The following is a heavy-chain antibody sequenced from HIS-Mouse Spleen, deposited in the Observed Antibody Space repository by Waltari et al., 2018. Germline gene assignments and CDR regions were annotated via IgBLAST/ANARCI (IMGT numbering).Heavy chain of an antibody. D-gene: IGHD6-13*01. Sequence: QLQLQESGPGLVKPSETLSPTCTGPGGSISHSSYYWGWIRQPPGKGLEWIGSIYYSGSTYYNPSLKSRVTISVDTSKNQFSLKLSSVTAADTAVYYCAREIPYSSSWYDWYFDLWGRGTLVTVSS. CDR1: GGSISHSSYY. J-gene: IGHJ2*01. V-gene: IGHV4-39*07. CDR2: IYYSGST. CDR3: AREIPYSSSWYDWYFDL.